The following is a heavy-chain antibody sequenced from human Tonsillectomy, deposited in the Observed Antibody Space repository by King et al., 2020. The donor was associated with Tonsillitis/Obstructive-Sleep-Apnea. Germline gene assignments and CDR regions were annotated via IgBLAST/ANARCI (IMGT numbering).Heavy chain of an antibody. Sequence: QLVQSGGGLVQPGGSLRLSCAASGFTFSSYDMHWVRQAPGKGLEWVSVIGTAGNPYDPGSVKGRFTISRENAKNSLYLQMNSLRAGDTAVYYCARAKWLDLDVWGQGTTVTVSS. J-gene: IGHJ6*02. CDR3: ARAKWLDLDV. CDR2: IGTAGNP. D-gene: IGHD3-22*01. CDR1: GFTFSSYD. V-gene: IGHV3-13*05.